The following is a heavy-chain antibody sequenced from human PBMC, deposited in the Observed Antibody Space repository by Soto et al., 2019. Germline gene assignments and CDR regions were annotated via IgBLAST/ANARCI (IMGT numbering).Heavy chain of an antibody. CDR2: IYSSGST. CDR1: GDSSSSTSYY. J-gene: IGHJ4*02. CDR3: AGSTITTHPYFDY. Sequence: SETLSLTCTVSGDSSSSTSYYWGWIRQPPGKGLEWIGSIYSSGSTYYNPSLNSRVTISVDTSKNQFFLKVTSVTAADAAVYSCAGSTITTHPYFDYWGRGTLVTVSS. V-gene: IGHV4-39*01. D-gene: IGHD4-4*01.